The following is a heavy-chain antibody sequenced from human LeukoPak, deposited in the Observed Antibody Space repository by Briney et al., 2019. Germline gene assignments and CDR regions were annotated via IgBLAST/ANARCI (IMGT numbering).Heavy chain of an antibody. V-gene: IGHV4-39*01. CDR1: GASITIPDNY. D-gene: IGHD6-13*01. CDR3: ATREQQVQRPPGDY. J-gene: IGHJ4*02. Sequence: PSETLSLTCAVSGASITIPDNYWGWIRLPPGKGLEWIGNISHTGTTYYNPSLQSRVSISVDKSRNQFSLKLSSVTAADTAVYYCATREQQVQRPPGDYWGQGTQVTVSS. CDR2: ISHTGTT.